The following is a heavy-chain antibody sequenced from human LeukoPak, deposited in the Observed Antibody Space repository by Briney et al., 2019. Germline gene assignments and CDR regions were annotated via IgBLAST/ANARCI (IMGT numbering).Heavy chain of an antibody. V-gene: IGHV4-61*02. J-gene: IGHJ3*01. D-gene: IGHD3-22*01. CDR2: IYTSGST. CDR3: ARAVYDSSGYYYRPL. Sequence: ASETLSLTCTVSGGSISSGSYYWRWIRQPAGKGLEWIGRIYTSGSTNYNPSLKSRVTISVDTSKNQFSLKLSSVTAADTAVYYCARAVYDSSGYYYRPLWGLGTMVTVSS. CDR1: GGSISSGSYY.